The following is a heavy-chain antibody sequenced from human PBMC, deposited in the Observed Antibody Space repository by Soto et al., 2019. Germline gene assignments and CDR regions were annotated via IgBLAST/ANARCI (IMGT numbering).Heavy chain of an antibody. D-gene: IGHD3-10*01. Sequence: EVQLLESGGDVVQPGGSLRLSCAVSGFTGLDYVIDWVRQAPGKGLEWVSGISGTGGSTFYVDSVKGRFTISRDNSKNMVYLQMNSLREEDTAIYYCAKGLRRLLRTQYYYGLDVWGRGTTVTVSS. CDR1: GFTGLDYV. J-gene: IGHJ6*02. CDR3: AKGLRRLLRTQYYYGLDV. CDR2: ISGTGGST. V-gene: IGHV3-23*01.